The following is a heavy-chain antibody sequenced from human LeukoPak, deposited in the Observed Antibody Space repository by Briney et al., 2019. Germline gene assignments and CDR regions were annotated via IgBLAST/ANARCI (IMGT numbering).Heavy chain of an antibody. J-gene: IGHJ6*03. V-gene: IGHV3-48*01. D-gene: IGHD3-3*01. CDR2: ISSSSSTI. CDR3: AKVTIFGVGYYYYYMDV. Sequence: GGSLRLSCAASGFTFSSYSMNWVRQAPGKGLEWVSYISSSSSTIYYADSVKGRFTISRDNAKNSLYLQMNSLRAEDTAVYYCAKVTIFGVGYYYYYMDVWGKGTTVTVSS. CDR1: GFTFSSYS.